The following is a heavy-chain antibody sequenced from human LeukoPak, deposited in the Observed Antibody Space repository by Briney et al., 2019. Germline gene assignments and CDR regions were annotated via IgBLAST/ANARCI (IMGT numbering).Heavy chain of an antibody. CDR2: ISSDSNNI. CDR1: GFTFSSYS. J-gene: IGHJ4*02. D-gene: IGHD6-25*01. Sequence: GGSLRLSCTASGFTFSSYSMNWVRQAPGKGLEWVSYISSDSNNIQYADSVKGRFTISRDNAKNSLYLQMNSLRAEDTAVYYCARERPGSASAFDYWGQGTLVTVSS. V-gene: IGHV3-48*01. CDR3: ARERPGSASAFDY.